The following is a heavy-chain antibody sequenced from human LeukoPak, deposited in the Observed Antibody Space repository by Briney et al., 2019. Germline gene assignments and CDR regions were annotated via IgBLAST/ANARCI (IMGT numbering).Heavy chain of an antibody. CDR1: GYSISSGYY. CDR3: TRRGQTWNGIFDY. Sequence: RPSETLSLTCAVSGYSISSGYYWGWIRQPPGKGLEWIWSIYYSRSTHYNPSLKSRVTISVDTSKNQFSLELSSVAAADTAVYYCTRRGQTWNGIFDYWGQGTLVTVFS. D-gene: IGHD1-1*01. CDR2: IYYSRST. V-gene: IGHV4-38-2*01. J-gene: IGHJ4*02.